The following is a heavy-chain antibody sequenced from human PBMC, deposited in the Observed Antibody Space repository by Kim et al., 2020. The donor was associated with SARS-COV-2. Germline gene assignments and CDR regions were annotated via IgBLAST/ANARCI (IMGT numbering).Heavy chain of an antibody. J-gene: IGHJ6*03. V-gene: IGHV7-4-1*02. Sequence: ASVKVSCKASGYTFTSYAMNWVRQAPGQGLEWMGWINTNTGNPTYAQGFTGRFVFSLDTSVSTAYLQISSLKAEDTAVYYCAREGSYRNRRDDFWSGYYQYYYYYYMDGWGKGTTVTVSS. CDR1: GYTFTSYA. CDR3: AREGSYRNRRDDFWSGYYQYYYYYYMDG. CDR2: INTNTGNP. D-gene: IGHD3-3*01.